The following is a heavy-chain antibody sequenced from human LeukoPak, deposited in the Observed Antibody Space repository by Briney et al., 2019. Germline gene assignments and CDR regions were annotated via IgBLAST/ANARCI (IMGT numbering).Heavy chain of an antibody. D-gene: IGHD4-17*01. CDR3: ARVHYGDQRFDY. Sequence: PSQTLSLTCTVSGGSISSGGYYWSWIRQHPGKGLEWIGYIYYSGSTYYNPSLKSRVTISVDTSKNQFSLKLSSVTAADTAVYYCARVHYGDQRFDYWGQGTLVTVSS. V-gene: IGHV4-31*03. CDR1: GGSISSGGYY. J-gene: IGHJ4*02. CDR2: IYYSGST.